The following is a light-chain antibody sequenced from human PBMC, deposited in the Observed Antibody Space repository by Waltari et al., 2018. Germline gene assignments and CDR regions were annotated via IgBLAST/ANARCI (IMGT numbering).Light chain of an antibody. V-gene: IGLV2-14*01. CDR2: DVN. CDR1: SNDIGGSNY. J-gene: IGLJ2*01. Sequence: QSALTQPASVSGSPGQSVTISCTGTSNDIGGSNYVSWYQQRPGKAPKLIIYDVNNRPSGVSGRFSGSKSGNTASLTISVLQAEDETDYYCSSFTRTVLFGGGTKLTVL. CDR3: SSFTRTVL.